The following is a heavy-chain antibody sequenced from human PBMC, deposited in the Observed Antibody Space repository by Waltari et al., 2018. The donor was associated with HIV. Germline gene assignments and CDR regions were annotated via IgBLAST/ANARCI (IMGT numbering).Heavy chain of an antibody. V-gene: IGHV1-8*01. Sequence: QVQLVQSGAEVEKPGASVKVSCKDSGYTFTSFDITCVRQATGQGLEWMGWMNPNSGNTGYAQKFQGRVTMTRNTSISTAYMELSSLRSENTAVYCCVRGYREYGVRNGTLDYWGQGTPVTVSS. CDR3: VRGYREYGVRNGTLDY. CDR2: MNPNSGNT. D-gene: IGHD2-8*01. CDR1: GYTFTSFD. J-gene: IGHJ4*02.